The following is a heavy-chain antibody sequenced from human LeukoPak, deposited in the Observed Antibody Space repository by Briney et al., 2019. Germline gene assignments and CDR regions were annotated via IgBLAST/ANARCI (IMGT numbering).Heavy chain of an antibody. V-gene: IGHV4-59*08. J-gene: IGHJ6*02. Sequence: SETLSLTCTVSGGSISSYYWSWIRQPPGKGLEWIGYIYYSGSTNYNPSLKSRVTISVDPSKNPFSLKLSSVTAADTAVYSCARQDTLPSYAVDVWGQGTTVTVSS. CDR2: IYYSGST. CDR1: GGSISSYY. CDR3: ARQDTLPSYAVDV.